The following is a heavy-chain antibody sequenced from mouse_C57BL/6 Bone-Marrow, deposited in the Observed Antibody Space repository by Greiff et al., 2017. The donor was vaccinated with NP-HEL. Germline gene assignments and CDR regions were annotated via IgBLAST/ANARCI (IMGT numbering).Heavy chain of an antibody. V-gene: IGHV1-82*01. Sequence: QVQLKESGPELVKPGASVKISCKASGYAFSSSWMNWVKQRPGKGLEWIGRIYPGDGDTNYNGKFKGKATLTADKSSSTAYMQLSSLTSEDSAVYFCARLSTTVVADYWGQGTTLTVSS. D-gene: IGHD1-1*01. CDR2: IYPGDGDT. CDR3: ARLSTTVVADY. J-gene: IGHJ2*01. CDR1: GYAFSSSW.